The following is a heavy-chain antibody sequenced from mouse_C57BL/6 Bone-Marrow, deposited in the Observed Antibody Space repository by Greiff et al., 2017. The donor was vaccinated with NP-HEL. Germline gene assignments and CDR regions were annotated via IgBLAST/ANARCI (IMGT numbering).Heavy chain of an antibody. V-gene: IGHV14-4*01. CDR1: GFNFKDYY. CDR2: IDPENGDT. Sequence: VQLQQSGAELVRPGASVKLSCTASGFNFKDYYMHWVKQRPEQGLEWIGWIDPENGDTEYASKFQGKATITADTSSNTAYLQLSSLTSEDTAVYYCTPAYAMDYWGQGTSVTVSS. CDR3: TPAYAMDY. J-gene: IGHJ4*01.